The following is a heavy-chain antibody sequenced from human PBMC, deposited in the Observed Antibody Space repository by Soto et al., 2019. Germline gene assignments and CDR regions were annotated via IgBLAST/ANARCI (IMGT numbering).Heavy chain of an antibody. CDR3: ARESEDLTSNFDY. J-gene: IGHJ4*02. Sequence: GCLRLSCPASGFTFTRYSMNWVRQAPGKGLEWVSSISSTTNYIYYGDSMKGRFTISRDNAKNSLYLEMNSLRAEDTAVYYCARESEDLTSNFDYWGQGTLVTVSS. V-gene: IGHV3-21*06. D-gene: IGHD7-27*01. CDR2: ISSTTNYI. CDR1: GFTFTRYS.